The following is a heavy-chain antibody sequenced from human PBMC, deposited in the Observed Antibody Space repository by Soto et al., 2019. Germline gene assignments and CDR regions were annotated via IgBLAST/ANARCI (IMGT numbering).Heavy chain of an antibody. V-gene: IGHV1-3*01. Sequence: QVQLVQSGAEVKKPGASVKVSCKASGYTFTSYAMHWVRQAPGQRLEWMGWINAGNGNTKYSQKFQGRVTITRDTSASTAYMELSSLRSEDTAVYYCARELSSSWYEVDAFDIWGQGTMVTVSS. D-gene: IGHD6-13*01. CDR3: ARELSSSWYEVDAFDI. CDR1: GYTFTSYA. J-gene: IGHJ3*02. CDR2: INAGNGNT.